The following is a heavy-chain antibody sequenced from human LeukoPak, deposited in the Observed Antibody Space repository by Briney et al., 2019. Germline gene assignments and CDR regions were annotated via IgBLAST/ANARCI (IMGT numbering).Heavy chain of an antibody. CDR1: GYSFTSYW. CDR3: ARRISSSFVY. D-gene: IGHD6-6*01. J-gene: IGHJ4*02. Sequence: GEALKISCKTSGYSFTSYWIDWVRQMPGKGLEWMGSIYPGDADTRYSPSCKGQVTISADKSITTAYLQWSSLKAPATAMYSCARRISSSFVYWGEGTLVTVSS. CDR2: IYPGDADT. V-gene: IGHV5-51*01.